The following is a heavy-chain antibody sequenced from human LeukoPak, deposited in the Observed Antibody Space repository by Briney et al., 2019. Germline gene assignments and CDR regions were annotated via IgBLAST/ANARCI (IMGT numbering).Heavy chain of an antibody. CDR2: IKQDGSEK. Sequence: GGSLRLSRAASGFTFSSYWMSWVRQAPGKGPEWVAHIKQDGSEKYNVDSVKGRFTISRDNAKNSLYLQMNSLRAEDTAVYYCARDSAYYYGSGSYSVYYYYYYGMDVWGQGTTVTVSS. D-gene: IGHD3-10*01. V-gene: IGHV3-7*01. CDR1: GFTFSSYW. CDR3: ARDSAYYYGSGSYSVYYYYYYGMDV. J-gene: IGHJ6*02.